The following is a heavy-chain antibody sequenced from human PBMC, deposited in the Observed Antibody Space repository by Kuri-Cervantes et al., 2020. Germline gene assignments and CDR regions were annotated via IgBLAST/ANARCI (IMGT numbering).Heavy chain of an antibody. CDR2: IKQDGSEK. V-gene: IGHV3-7*03. J-gene: IGHJ6*02. Sequence: GGSLRLSCAASGFTFSSYWMSWVRQAPGKGLEWVANIKQDGSEKYYVDSVKGRFTISRDNSKNSLYLQMNSLGTEDTALYYCAKAITMVRGVSVSSWVYYYGMDVWGQGTTVTVSS. CDR3: AKAITMVRGVSVSSWVYYYGMDV. D-gene: IGHD3-10*01. CDR1: GFTFSSYW.